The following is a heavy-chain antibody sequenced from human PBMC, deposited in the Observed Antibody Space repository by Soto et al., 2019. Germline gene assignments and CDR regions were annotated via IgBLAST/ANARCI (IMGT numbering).Heavy chain of an antibody. D-gene: IGHD2-2*01. CDR3: ARLFLVPAATYYYYHYMDV. J-gene: IGHJ6*03. V-gene: IGHV1-18*01. CDR1: GYTFTSYG. CDR2: ISAYNGNT. Sequence: ASVKVSCKASGYTFTSYGISWVRQAPGQGLEWMGWISAYNGNTNYAQKLQGRVTMTTDTSTSTAYMELRSLRSDDTAVYYCARLFLVPAATYYYYHYMDVWGKGTTVTSP.